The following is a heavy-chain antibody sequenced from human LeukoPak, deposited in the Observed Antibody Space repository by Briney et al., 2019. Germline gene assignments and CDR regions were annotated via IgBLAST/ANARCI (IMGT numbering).Heavy chain of an antibody. CDR3: ARAGTIAVAGTFDY. D-gene: IGHD6-19*01. CDR2: IKQDGSDG. CDR1: GFTFSDYW. J-gene: IGHJ4*02. Sequence: PGGSLRLSCTASGFTFSDYWMNWVRQAPGKGLEWVASIKQDGSDGYYVDSVKGRFTISRDNAKNSLYLQMNSLRAEDTAVYYCARAGTIAVAGTFDYWGQGTLVTVSS. V-gene: IGHV3-7*03.